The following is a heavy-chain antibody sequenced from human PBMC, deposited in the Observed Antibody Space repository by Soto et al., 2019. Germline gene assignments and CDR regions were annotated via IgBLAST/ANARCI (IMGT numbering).Heavy chain of an antibody. CDR2: INPSGGST. J-gene: IGHJ6*02. CDR1: GYTFTSYY. CDR3: ARDLVAAAGGYGMDV. Sequence: ASVKVSCKASGYTFTSYYMHWVRQAPGQGLEWMGIINPSGGSTSYAQKFQGRVTMTRDTSTSTVYMELSSLRSEDTAVYYCARDLVAAAGGYGMDVWGQGTTVTVSS. V-gene: IGHV1-46*01. D-gene: IGHD6-13*01.